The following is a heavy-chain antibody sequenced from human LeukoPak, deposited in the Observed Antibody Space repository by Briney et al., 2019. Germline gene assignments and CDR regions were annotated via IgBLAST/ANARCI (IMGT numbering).Heavy chain of an antibody. CDR2: ISSSSSTI. CDR3: ARERSPIHLPLYGMDV. J-gene: IGHJ6*02. Sequence: GGSLRLSCAASGFTFSSYSMNWVRQAPGKGLEWVSYISSSSSTIYYADSVKGRFTISRDNAKNSLYLQMNSLRAEDTAVYYCARERSPIHLPLYGMDVWGQGTTVTVSS. V-gene: IGHV3-48*04. CDR1: GFTFSSYS. D-gene: IGHD5-18*01.